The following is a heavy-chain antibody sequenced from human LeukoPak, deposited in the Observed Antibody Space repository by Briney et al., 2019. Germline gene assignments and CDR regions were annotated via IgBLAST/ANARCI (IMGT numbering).Heavy chain of an antibody. CDR3: AKDRSSYSSGWYDY. D-gene: IGHD6-19*01. CDR1: GFTFDDYA. Sequence: QPGGSLRLSCAASGFTFDDYAMHWVRQAPGKGLEWVSGISWNSGSIGYADSVKGRFTISRDNAKNSLYLQMNSLRAEDTALYYCAKDRSSYSSGWYDYWGQGTLVTVSS. J-gene: IGHJ4*02. CDR2: ISWNSGSI. V-gene: IGHV3-9*01.